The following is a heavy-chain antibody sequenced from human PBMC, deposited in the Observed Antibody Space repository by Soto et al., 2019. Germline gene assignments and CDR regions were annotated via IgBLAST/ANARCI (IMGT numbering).Heavy chain of an antibody. V-gene: IGHV3-23*01. Sequence: PGGSLRLSCAASGFTFSSFGMSWVRQTPGKGLEWVSAISTSGGSTYYADSVKGRLTISRDNSKNTLYLQMDSLRADDTAVYYCAKDQAEGGYSYGFFYYYGLDVWGQGTTVTVSS. D-gene: IGHD5-18*01. CDR1: GFTFSSFG. J-gene: IGHJ6*02. CDR2: ISTSGGST. CDR3: AKDQAEGGYSYGFFYYYGLDV.